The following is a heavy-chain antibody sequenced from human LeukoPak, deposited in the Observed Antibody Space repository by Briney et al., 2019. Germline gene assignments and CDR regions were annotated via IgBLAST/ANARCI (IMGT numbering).Heavy chain of an antibody. CDR1: GFTFDDYA. CDR3: AKDIGRYYDFWSGYFDY. J-gene: IGHJ4*02. CDR2: ISWNSGSI. D-gene: IGHD3-3*01. V-gene: IGHV3-9*03. Sequence: PGGSLRLSCAASGFTFDDYAMHWVRQAPGKGLEWVSGISWNSGSIGYADSVKGRFTISRDNAKNSLYLQMNSLRAEDMALYYCAKDIGRYYDFWSGYFDYWGQGTLVTVSS.